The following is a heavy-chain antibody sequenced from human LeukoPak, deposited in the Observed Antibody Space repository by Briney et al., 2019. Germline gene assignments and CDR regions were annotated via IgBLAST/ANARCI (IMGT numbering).Heavy chain of an antibody. J-gene: IGHJ4*02. V-gene: IGHV3-66*01. Sequence: GGSLRLSCAASEFSVGSNYMTWVRQAPGKGLEWVSLIYSGGSTYYADSVKGRFTISRDNSKNTLYLQMNSLRAEDTAVYYCAKDRGIDYWGQGTLVTVSS. CDR2: IYSGGST. CDR1: EFSVGSNY. CDR3: AKDRGIDY. D-gene: IGHD3-10*01.